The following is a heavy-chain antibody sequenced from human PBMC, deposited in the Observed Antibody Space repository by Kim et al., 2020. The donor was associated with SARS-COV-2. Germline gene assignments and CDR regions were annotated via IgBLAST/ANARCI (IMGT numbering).Heavy chain of an antibody. CDR2: INPNSGGT. J-gene: IGHJ4*02. V-gene: IGHV1-2*06. CDR1: GYTFTGYY. CDR3: AREGATTGTFDY. Sequence: ASVKVSCKASGYTFTGYYMHWVRQAPGQGLEWMGRINPNSGGTNYAQKFQGRVTMTRDTSISTAYMELSRLRSDDTAVYYCAREGATTGTFDYWGQGTLVTVSS. D-gene: IGHD1-26*01.